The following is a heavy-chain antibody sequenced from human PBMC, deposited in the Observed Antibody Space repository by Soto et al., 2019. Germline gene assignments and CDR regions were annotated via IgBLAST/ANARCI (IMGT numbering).Heavy chain of an antibody. J-gene: IGHJ4*02. CDR3: AKGRGGSGSLTPRVDF. Sequence: EVQLLESGGGLVQPGGSLRLSCAASGFTFNNYAMTWVRQAPGKGLEWVSAIGGGGDTTSYADSVKGRFTVSRDGSKNTLYLQMTRLRAEDTDLYYCAKGRGGSGSLTPRVDFWGQGTLVTVSS. CDR2: IGGGGDTT. CDR1: GFTFNNYA. V-gene: IGHV3-23*01. D-gene: IGHD3-10*01.